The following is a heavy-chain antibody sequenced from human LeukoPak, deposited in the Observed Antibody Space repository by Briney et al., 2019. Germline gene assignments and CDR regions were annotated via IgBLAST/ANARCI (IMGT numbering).Heavy chain of an antibody. Sequence: PSETLSLTCTVSGYSISSGYYWGWIRQPPGKGLEWIGSIYHSGSTYYNPSLKSRVTISVDTSKNQFSLKLSSVTAADTAVYYCARGGWAAKGYYYYMDVWGKGTTVTISS. D-gene: IGHD2-15*01. CDR2: IYHSGST. V-gene: IGHV4-38-2*02. J-gene: IGHJ6*03. CDR3: ARGGWAAKGYYYYMDV. CDR1: GYSISSGYY.